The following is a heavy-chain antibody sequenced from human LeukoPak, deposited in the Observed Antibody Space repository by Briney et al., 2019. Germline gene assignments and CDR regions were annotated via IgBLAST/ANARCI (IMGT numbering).Heavy chain of an antibody. CDR1: GFTFSGYA. CDR3: ARSMVRGDI. CDR2: ISSYGGST. J-gene: IGHJ3*02. D-gene: IGHD3-10*01. V-gene: IGHV3-64*04. Sequence: GGSLRLSCSASGFTFSGYAMHWVRQAPGKGLEYVSAISSYGGSTYYTDSVKGRFTISRDNSKNTLYLQMNSLRAEDTAVYYCARSMVRGDIWGQGTMVTVSS.